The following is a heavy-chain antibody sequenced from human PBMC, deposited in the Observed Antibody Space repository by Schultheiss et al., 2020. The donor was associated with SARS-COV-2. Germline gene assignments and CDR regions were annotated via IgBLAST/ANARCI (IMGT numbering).Heavy chain of an antibody. CDR3: ARGIVGATTNYFDY. J-gene: IGHJ4*02. Sequence: SETLSLTCTVSGGSIGSYYWTWIRQTPGKGLEWIGYIYNSGSTNYNPSLKSRVTISLDTSKNQFSLKLSSVTAADTAVYYCARGIVGATTNYFDYWGQGTLVTVSS. CDR1: GGSIGSYY. D-gene: IGHD1-26*01. V-gene: IGHV4-59*12. CDR2: IYNSGST.